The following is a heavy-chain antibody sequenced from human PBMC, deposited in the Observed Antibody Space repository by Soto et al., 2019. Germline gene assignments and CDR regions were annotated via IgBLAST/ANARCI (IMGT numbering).Heavy chain of an antibody. Sequence: GGSLRLSCAASGFTFSSYAMSWVRQAPGKGLEWVSAISGSGGSTYYADSVKGRFTISRDNSKNTLYLQMNSLRAEDTAVYYCAKLLGVVVVAATHYWGQGTLVTVSS. J-gene: IGHJ4*02. V-gene: IGHV3-23*01. D-gene: IGHD2-15*01. CDR1: GFTFSSYA. CDR3: AKLLGVVVVAATHY. CDR2: ISGSGGST.